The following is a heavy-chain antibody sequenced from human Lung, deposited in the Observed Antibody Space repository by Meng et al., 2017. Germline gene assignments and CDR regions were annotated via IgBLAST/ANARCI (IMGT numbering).Heavy chain of an antibody. Sequence: VRLVWSGGGLVKPWGALRLSCEGSGFTFSNAYMTWVRQVPGKRLEWVGRIKSKPDGETIDYAAPVKGRFTISRDDSKNTVYLQMNSLKTEDTAVYYCSGHIDYWGQGTLVTVSS. V-gene: IGHV3-15*01. CDR2: IKSKPDGETI. CDR1: GFTFSNAY. CDR3: SGHIDY. D-gene: IGHD5-12*01. J-gene: IGHJ4*02.